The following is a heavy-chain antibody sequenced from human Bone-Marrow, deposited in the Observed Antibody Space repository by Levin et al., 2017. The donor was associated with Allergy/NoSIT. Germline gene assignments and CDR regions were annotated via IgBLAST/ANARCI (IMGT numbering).Heavy chain of an antibody. CDR1: GGSVTSFY. CDR3: ARDSRDFWTSYDY. J-gene: IGHJ4*02. D-gene: IGHD3/OR15-3a*01. V-gene: IGHV4-4*07. Sequence: GSLRLSCTVSGGSVTSFYWSWIRQTAGKGLEWIGRIYSRGNTNFNPSLQSRVSLSIDTSKNQISLNLTSVTAADTAVYYCARDSRDFWTSYDYWGQGILVTVSS. CDR2: IYSRGNT.